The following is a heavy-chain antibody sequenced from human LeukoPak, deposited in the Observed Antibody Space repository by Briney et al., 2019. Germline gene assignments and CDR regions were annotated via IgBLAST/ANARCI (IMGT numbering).Heavy chain of an antibody. J-gene: IGHJ4*02. D-gene: IGHD3-10*01. CDR2: MSGDGSNT. CDR1: GFTFSNYW. Sequence: GGSLRLSCAASGFTFSNYWMNWVRQVPGKGLMWVSRMSGDGSNTNYADSVKGRFTISRDNDKNTLYLQMNSLRVEDTALYYCARSFSNAVRGVGDSWGQGTLVTVSS. CDR3: ARSFSNAVRGVGDS. V-gene: IGHV3-74*01.